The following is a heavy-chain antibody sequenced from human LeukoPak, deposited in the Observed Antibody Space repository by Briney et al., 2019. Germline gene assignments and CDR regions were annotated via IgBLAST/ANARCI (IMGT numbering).Heavy chain of an antibody. J-gene: IGHJ4*02. CDR2: ISSSGSTI. V-gene: IGHV3-11*04. D-gene: IGHD3-3*01. Sequence: GGSLRLSCAASGFTFSDYYMSWIRQAPGKGLEWVSYISSSGSTIYYADSVKGRFTISRDNAKNPLYLQMNSLRAEDTAVYYCASQIHYTVLADYWGQGTLVTVSS. CDR1: GFTFSDYY. CDR3: ASQIHYTVLADY.